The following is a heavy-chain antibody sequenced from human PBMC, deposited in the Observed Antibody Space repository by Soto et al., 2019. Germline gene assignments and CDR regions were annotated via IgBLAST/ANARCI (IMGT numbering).Heavy chain of an antibody. CDR3: ARMTSPAFYYYGMDV. Sequence: LTCAVSGGSISSSNWWSWVRQPPGKGLEWIGEIYHSGSTNYNPSLKSRVTISVDKSKNQFSLKLSSVTAADTAVYYCARMTSPAFYYYGMDVWGQGTTVTVSS. D-gene: IGHD6-25*01. V-gene: IGHV4-4*02. CDR2: IYHSGST. CDR1: GGSISSSNW. J-gene: IGHJ6*02.